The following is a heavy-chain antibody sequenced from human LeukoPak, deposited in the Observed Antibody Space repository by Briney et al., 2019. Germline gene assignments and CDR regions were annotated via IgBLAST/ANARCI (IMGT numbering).Heavy chain of an antibody. CDR2: INPNSGGT. V-gene: IGHV1-2*04. D-gene: IGHD3-10*01. CDR1: GYTFTGYY. Sequence: GASVKVSCKASGYTFTGYYMHWVRQAPGQGLEWMGWINPNSGGTNYAQKFQGWVTMTRDTAISTAYMELSRLRSDDTAVYYCARDVGSGSSHFDYWGQGTLVTSPQ. J-gene: IGHJ4*02. CDR3: ARDVGSGSSHFDY.